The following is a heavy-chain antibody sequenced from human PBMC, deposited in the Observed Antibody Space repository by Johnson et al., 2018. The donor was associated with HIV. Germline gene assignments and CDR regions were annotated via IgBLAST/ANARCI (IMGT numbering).Heavy chain of an antibody. CDR3: AKEQWPLSPDAFDI. CDR2: ISYDGDNE. D-gene: IGHD6-19*01. V-gene: IGHV3-30*18. CDR1: GFTFSDYG. Sequence: QVQLVESGGGVVQPGGSLRLSCSASGFTFSDYGMQWVRQAPGKGLEWVALISYDGDNEYYADSVKGRFTISRDNSKNTVYLQVNSLSHEDTAVYYCAKEQWPLSPDAFDIWGQGTMVTVSS. J-gene: IGHJ3*02.